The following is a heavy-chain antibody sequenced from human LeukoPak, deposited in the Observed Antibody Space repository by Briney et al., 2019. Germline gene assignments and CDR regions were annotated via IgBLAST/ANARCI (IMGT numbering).Heavy chain of an antibody. CDR1: GGSISSYY. D-gene: IGHD2-2*01. J-gene: IGHJ4*02. CDR2: IYYSGST. CDR3: ARASSSSPYYFDY. V-gene: IGHV4-59*01. Sequence: SETLSLTCTVSGGSISSYYWSWIRQPPGKGLEWIGYIYYSGSTNYNPSLKSRVTISLDTSKNHFSLKLTSVTAAGTAVYYCARASSSSPYYFDYWGQGTLVTVSS.